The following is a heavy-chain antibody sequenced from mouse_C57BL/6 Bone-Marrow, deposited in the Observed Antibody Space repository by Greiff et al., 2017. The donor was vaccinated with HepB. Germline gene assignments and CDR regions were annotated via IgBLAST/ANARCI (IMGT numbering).Heavy chain of an antibody. Sequence: EVKLMESGGDLVKPGGSLKLSCAASGFTLSSYGMSWVRQTPDKRLEWVATISSGGSYTYYPDSVKGRFTISRDNAKNTLYLQMRSLKSEDTAMYYCAGDGGSPHWYFYVWGTGTTVTVSS. J-gene: IGHJ1*03. D-gene: IGHD1-1*02. V-gene: IGHV5-6*01. CDR1: GFTLSSYG. CDR3: AGDGGSPHWYFYV. CDR2: ISSGGSYT.